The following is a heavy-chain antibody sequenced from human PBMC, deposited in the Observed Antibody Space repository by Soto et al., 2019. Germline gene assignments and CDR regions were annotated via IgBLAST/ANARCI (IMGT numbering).Heavy chain of an antibody. Sequence: QVQLQESGPGLVKPSQTLSLTCTVSGASISRGDYYWNWIRQSPGKGLEWIGNTYNNGRQNYNPSLTSRVTISGDSSKNQFSLKLRSLSAADTAVYYCARGGVYDFWSGLFDWGQGTLVTVSS. CDR2: TYNNGRQ. CDR3: ARGGVYDFWSGLFD. CDR1: GASISRGDYY. J-gene: IGHJ4*02. V-gene: IGHV4-30-4*01. D-gene: IGHD3-3*01.